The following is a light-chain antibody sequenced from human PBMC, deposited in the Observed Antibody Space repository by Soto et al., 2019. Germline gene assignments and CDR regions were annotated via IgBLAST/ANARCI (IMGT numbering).Light chain of an antibody. Sequence: QSALTQPASVSGSPGQSITISCTGTSSDVGSYNLVSWYQQHPGKAPKLMIYEGSKRPSGVSNRFSGSKSGNTASLTISGLQAEDEADYYCCSYAASSVFGTGTKVTVL. CDR3: CSYAASSV. J-gene: IGLJ1*01. CDR2: EGS. CDR1: SSDVGSYNL. V-gene: IGLV2-23*01.